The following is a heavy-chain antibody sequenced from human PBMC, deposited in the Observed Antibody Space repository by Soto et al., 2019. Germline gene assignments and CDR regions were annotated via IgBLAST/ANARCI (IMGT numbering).Heavy chain of an antibody. CDR3: AGDTPSYSSGYYYYYGMAV. V-gene: IGHV1-69*01. J-gene: IGHJ6*02. CDR1: GGTFSSYA. D-gene: IGHD6-25*01. Sequence: QVQLVQSGAEVKKPGSSVKVSCKASGGTFSSYAISWVRQAPGQGLEWMGGIIPIFGTANYAQKFQGRVTITAYESTNTAYMELSSLRAEDTAVYYCAGDTPSYSSGYYYYYGMAVWGQGTTFTVSS. CDR2: IIPIFGTA.